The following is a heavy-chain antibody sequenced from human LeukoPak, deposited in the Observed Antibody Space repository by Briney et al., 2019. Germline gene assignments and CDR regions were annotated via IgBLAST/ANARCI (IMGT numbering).Heavy chain of an antibody. CDR2: IIPIFGTA. J-gene: IGHJ3*02. Sequence: GASVKVSCKASGGTFSSYAISWVRQAPGQGLEWMGGIIPIFGTANYAQKFQGRVTITTDESTSTAYMELSSLRSEDTAVYYSANLRYCSSTSCHDAFDIWGQGTMVTVSS. D-gene: IGHD2-2*01. V-gene: IGHV1-69*05. CDR1: GGTFSSYA. CDR3: ANLRYCSSTSCHDAFDI.